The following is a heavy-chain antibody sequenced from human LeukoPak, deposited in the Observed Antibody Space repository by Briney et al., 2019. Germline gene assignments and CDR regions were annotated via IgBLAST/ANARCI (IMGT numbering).Heavy chain of an antibody. CDR2: ISSSSSYI. Sequence: GGSLRLSCAASGFTISSYSMNWVRQAPGKGLAWVSSISSSSSYIYYADSVKGRFTISRDNAKKSLYLQMNSLRAEDTAVYYCARGVDNYYYYYMDVWGKGTTVTISS. V-gene: IGHV3-21*01. J-gene: IGHJ6*03. D-gene: IGHD5-12*01. CDR1: GFTISSYS. CDR3: ARGVDNYYYYYMDV.